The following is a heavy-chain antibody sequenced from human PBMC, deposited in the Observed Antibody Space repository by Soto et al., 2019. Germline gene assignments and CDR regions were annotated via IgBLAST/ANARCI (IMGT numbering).Heavy chain of an antibody. CDR2: IYHSGST. J-gene: IGHJ5*02. V-gene: IGHV4-38-2*02. CDR3: ARELHYCSGGSCYGWFDP. Sequence: SETLSLTCAVSGYSISSGYYWGWIRQPPGKGLEWIGSIYHSGSTYYNPSLKSRVTISVDTSKNQFSLKLSSVTAADTAVYYCARELHYCSGGSCYGWFDPLGQGTLVTVSS. D-gene: IGHD2-15*01. CDR1: GYSISSGYY.